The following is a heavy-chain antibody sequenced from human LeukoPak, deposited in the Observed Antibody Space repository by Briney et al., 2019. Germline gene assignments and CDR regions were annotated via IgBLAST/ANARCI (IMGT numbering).Heavy chain of an antibody. Sequence: GSLRLSCAASGFTFSSYAMHWVRQPPGKGLEWIGEINHSGSTNYNPSLKSRVTISVDTSKNQFSLKLSSVTAEDTAVYYCAKDPLFDYDSSGYYFDYWGQGTLVTVSS. CDR2: INHSGST. CDR3: AKDPLFDYDSSGYYFDY. D-gene: IGHD3-22*01. V-gene: IGHV4-34*01. J-gene: IGHJ4*02. CDR1: GFTFSSYA.